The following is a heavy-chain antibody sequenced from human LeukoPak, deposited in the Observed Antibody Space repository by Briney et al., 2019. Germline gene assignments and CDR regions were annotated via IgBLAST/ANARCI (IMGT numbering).Heavy chain of an antibody. V-gene: IGHV4-39*01. CDR1: GGSISSYY. Sequence: SETLSLTCTVSGGSISSYYWGWTRQPPGKGLGWIGSIYYSGSTYYNPSLKSRVTISIDTSKNQFSLKLSSVTAADTAVYYCARPAAGTDFWYFDLWGRGTLVTVSS. D-gene: IGHD6-13*01. CDR2: IYYSGST. CDR3: ARPAAGTDFWYFDL. J-gene: IGHJ2*01.